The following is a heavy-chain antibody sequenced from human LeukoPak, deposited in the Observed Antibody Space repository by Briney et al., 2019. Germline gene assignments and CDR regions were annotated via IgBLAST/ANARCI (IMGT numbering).Heavy chain of an antibody. Sequence: GGSLRLSCAASGFTFSGSAMHWVRQASGKGLEWVGRIRSKANSYATAYAASVKGRFTISRDDSKNTAYLQMNSLKTEDTAVYYCTGYSSGWNYFDYWGQGTLVTVSS. D-gene: IGHD6-19*01. CDR3: TGYSSGWNYFDY. CDR2: IRSKANSYAT. V-gene: IGHV3-73*01. CDR1: GFTFSGSA. J-gene: IGHJ4*02.